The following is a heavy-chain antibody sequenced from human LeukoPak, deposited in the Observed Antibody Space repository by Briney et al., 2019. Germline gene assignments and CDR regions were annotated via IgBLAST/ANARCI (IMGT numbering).Heavy chain of an antibody. CDR1: GFTVSSNY. J-gene: IGHJ4*02. V-gene: IGHV3-53*01. CDR2: IYSGGST. Sequence: GGSLRLSCASSGFTVSSNYMSWVGQAPGKGLEWVSVIYSGGSTYYADSVKGRFTISRDNSKNTLYLQINSLRAEDTDVYYCARDPHGQLERRGYWGQGPLVTVSS. CDR3: ARDPHGQLERRGY. D-gene: IGHD1-1*01.